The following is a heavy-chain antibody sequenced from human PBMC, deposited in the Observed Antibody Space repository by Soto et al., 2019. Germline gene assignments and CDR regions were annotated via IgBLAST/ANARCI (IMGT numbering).Heavy chain of an antibody. J-gene: IGHJ4*02. CDR2: IIPIFGTA. V-gene: IGHV1-69*13. Sequence: GASVKVSCKASGGTFSSYAISWVRQAPGQGLEWMGGIIPIFGTANYAQKFQGRVTITADESTSTAYMELSSPRSEDTAVYYCARGRLGSPEERFDYWGQGTLVTVSS. CDR3: ARGRLGSPEERFDY. D-gene: IGHD1-26*01. CDR1: GGTFSSYA.